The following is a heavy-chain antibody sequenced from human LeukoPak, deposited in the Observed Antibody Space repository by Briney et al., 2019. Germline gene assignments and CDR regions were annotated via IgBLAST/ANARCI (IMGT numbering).Heavy chain of an antibody. Sequence: ASETLSLTCTVSGGSISSSSYYWGWIRQPPGKGLEWIGSIYYSGSTYYNPSLKSRVTISVDTSKNQFSLKLSSVTAADTAVYYCAREYGYRNYWGQGTLVTVSS. D-gene: IGHD5-24*01. CDR2: IYYSGST. CDR3: AREYGYRNY. V-gene: IGHV4-39*02. CDR1: GGSISSSSYY. J-gene: IGHJ4*02.